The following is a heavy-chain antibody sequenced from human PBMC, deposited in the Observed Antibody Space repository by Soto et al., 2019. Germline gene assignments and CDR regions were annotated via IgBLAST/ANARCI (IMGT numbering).Heavy chain of an antibody. CDR2: IKSKTDGGTT. V-gene: IGHV3-15*07. J-gene: IGHJ6*02. Sequence: EVQLVESGGGLVKPGGSLRLSCAASGFTFSNAWMNWVRQAPGKGLEWVGRIKSKTDGGTTDYAAPVKGRFTISRDDSKNTLYLQMNSLKTEDTAVYYCTTHAYYDILTGYYIRYYYYGMDVWGQGTTVTVSS. CDR3: TTHAYYDILTGYYIRYYYYGMDV. CDR1: GFTFSNAW. D-gene: IGHD3-9*01.